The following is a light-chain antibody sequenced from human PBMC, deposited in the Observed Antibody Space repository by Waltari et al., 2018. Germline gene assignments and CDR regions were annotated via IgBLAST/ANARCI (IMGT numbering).Light chain of an antibody. CDR2: GAS. CDR1: QSVSRA. V-gene: IGKV3-20*01. J-gene: IGKJ1*01. CDR3: QHYVRLPAT. Sequence: EIVLTQSPGSLSSSPGERVHLSCRASQSVSRALAWYQQKPGQAPRLLIFGASNRATGIPDRFSGSVSETDFSLTISRLEPEEFAVYYCQHYVRLPATFGRGTKVEIK.